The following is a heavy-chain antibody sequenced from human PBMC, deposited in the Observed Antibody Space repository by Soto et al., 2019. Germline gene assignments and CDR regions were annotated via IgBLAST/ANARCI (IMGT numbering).Heavy chain of an antibody. D-gene: IGHD3-10*01. CDR2: IYYSGNA. J-gene: IGHJ4*02. CDR1: GGSISSDGYF. CDR3: ARCYYDSGSGAPVDY. V-gene: IGHV4-31*03. Sequence: QVQLQESGPGLVKPSQTLSLTCTVSGGSISSDGYFWSWIRQHPGKGLEWIGYIYYSGNAYYNPTLESRVRISVDTSKNQCSLKLNSVTAADTAVYYCARCYYDSGSGAPVDYWGQGTLVTVSS.